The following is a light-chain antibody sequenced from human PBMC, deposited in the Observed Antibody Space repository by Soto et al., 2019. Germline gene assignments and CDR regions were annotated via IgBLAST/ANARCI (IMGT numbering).Light chain of an antibody. J-gene: IGLJ1*01. Sequence: HSVLTQPASVSGSPGQSITISCTGTSSDVGGYNYVSWYQQHPGKAPKLMIYDVNDRPSGVSHRFSGSKSGNTASLSISGLQAEDEADYYCSSYTSSTTDVFGTGTKVTVL. CDR2: DVN. V-gene: IGLV2-14*03. CDR1: SSDVGGYNY. CDR3: SSYTSSTTDV.